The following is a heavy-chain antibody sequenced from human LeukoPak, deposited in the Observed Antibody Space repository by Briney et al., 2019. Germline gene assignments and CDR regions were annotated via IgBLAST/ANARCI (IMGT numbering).Heavy chain of an antibody. CDR2: IYPGDSDT. CDR3: AIQRGGYCSGGSCYSSRYAFDY. CDR1: GYSFTSYW. V-gene: IGHV5-51*01. D-gene: IGHD2-15*01. J-gene: IGHJ4*02. Sequence: GESLKISCKGSGYSFTSYWIGRVRQMPGKGLEWMGIIYPGDSDTRYSPSFQGQVTISADKSISTAYLQWSSLKASDTAMYYCAIQRGGYCSGGSCYSSRYAFDYWGQGTLVTVSS.